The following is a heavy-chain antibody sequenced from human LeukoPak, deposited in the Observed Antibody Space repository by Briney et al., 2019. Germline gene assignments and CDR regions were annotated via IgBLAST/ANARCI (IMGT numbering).Heavy chain of an antibody. D-gene: IGHD5-18*01. Sequence: SETLSLTCAVYGGSFSGYYWSWIRQPPGKGLEWIGEINHSGSTNYNPSPKSRVTISVDTSKNQFSLKLSSVTAADTAVYYCASRQERGYSYGLWGQGTLVTVSS. CDR1: GGSFSGYY. CDR2: INHSGST. CDR3: ASRQERGYSYGL. J-gene: IGHJ4*02. V-gene: IGHV4-34*01.